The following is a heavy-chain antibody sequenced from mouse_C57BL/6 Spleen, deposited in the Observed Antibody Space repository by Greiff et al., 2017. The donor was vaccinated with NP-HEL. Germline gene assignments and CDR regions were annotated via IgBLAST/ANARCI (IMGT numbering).Heavy chain of an antibody. D-gene: IGHD1-1*01. J-gene: IGHJ3*01. CDR1: GYSFTGYY. V-gene: IGHV1-42*01. CDR3: ARKAYYGSKAY. Sequence: VQLKQSGPELVKPGASVKISCKASGYSFTGYYMNWVKQSPEKSLEWIGEINPSTGGTTYNQKFKAKATLTVDKSSSTAYMQLKSLTSEDSAVYYCARKAYYGSKAYWGQGTLVTVSA. CDR2: INPSTGGT.